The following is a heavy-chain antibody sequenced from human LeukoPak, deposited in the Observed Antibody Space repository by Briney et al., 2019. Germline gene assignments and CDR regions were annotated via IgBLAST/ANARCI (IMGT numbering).Heavy chain of an antibody. CDR3: ARGQGATVPQVGKNWFYP. Sequence: SETLSLTCTVSGGSISSYYWNWIRQTPGKGLEWIGEVNDSGGTNINPSLRSRVILSVDTSKNQFSLKLISVTAADTAVYYCARGQGATVPQVGKNWFYPWGQGTRVIVSS. J-gene: IGHJ5*02. CDR2: VNDSGGT. CDR1: GGSISSYY. D-gene: IGHD1-26*01. V-gene: IGHV4-34*01.